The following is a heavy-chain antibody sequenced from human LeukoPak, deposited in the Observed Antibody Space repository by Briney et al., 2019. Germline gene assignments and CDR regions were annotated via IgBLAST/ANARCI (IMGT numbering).Heavy chain of an antibody. J-gene: IGHJ4*02. Sequence: ASVKVSCKASGYTFTGYYINWVRQAPGQGLEWMGWINPKSGGTKYAQKLQGRVTMTTDTSTSTAYMELRSLSSDDTAVYYCARDNPTLTHGLLLHWGQGTLVTVSS. CDR3: ARDNPTLTHGLLLH. CDR1: GYTFTGYY. V-gene: IGHV1-2*02. D-gene: IGHD2-21*01. CDR2: INPKSGGT.